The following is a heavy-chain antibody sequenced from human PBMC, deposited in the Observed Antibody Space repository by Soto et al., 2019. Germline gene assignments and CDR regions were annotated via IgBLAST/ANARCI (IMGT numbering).Heavy chain of an antibody. CDR1: GGSFRGYY. J-gene: IGHJ6*02. V-gene: IGHV4-34*01. CDR2: INHSGNT. Sequence: QVQLQQWGAGLLKPSETLSLTCAVYGGSFRGYYWSWLRQPPGKGPEWIGEINHSGNTKYTPSLASRVTISVDTSKNQFSLKLNSVSAADTAVYYCARTGGMDVWSQGATVTVSS. CDR3: ARTGGMDV.